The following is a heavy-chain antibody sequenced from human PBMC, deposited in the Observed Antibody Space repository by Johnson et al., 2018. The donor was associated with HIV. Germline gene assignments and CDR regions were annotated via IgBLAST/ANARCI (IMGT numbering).Heavy chain of an antibody. CDR3: AKQLAGHDAFDI. CDR1: GFTVSSNY. D-gene: IGHD1-14*01. J-gene: IGHJ3*02. Sequence: VQLVESGGGLVKPGGSLRLSCAASGFTVSSNYMSWVRQAPGKGLEWVSVIYSGGSTYYTDSVKGRFTISRDNSKNTLYLQMNSLRAEDTAVYYCAKQLAGHDAFDIWGQGTMVTVSS. CDR2: IYSGGST. V-gene: IGHV3-66*04.